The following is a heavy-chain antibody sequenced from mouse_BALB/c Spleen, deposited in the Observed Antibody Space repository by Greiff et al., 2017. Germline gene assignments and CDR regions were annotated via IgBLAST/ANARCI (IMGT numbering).Heavy chain of an antibody. J-gene: IGHJ3*01. Sequence: QVQLQQPGAELVKPGASVKMSCKASGYTFTSYNMHWVKQTPGQGLEWIGAIYPGNGDTSYNQKFKGKATLTADKSSSTAYMQLSSLTAEDSAVYYGAGGGAWFAYWGQGTLVTVSA. CDR3: AGGGAWFAY. CDR1: GYTFTSYN. V-gene: IGHV1-12*01. CDR2: IYPGNGDT.